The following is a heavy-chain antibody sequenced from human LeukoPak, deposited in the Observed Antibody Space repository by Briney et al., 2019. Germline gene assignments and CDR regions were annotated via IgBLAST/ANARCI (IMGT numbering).Heavy chain of an antibody. V-gene: IGHV4-31*03. CDR1: GGSISSGGYY. CDR2: IYYSGST. CDR3: ARDNPPTYYFDY. J-gene: IGHJ4*02. Sequence: SQTLSLTCTVSGGSISSGGYYWSWIRQHPGKGLEWIGYIYYSGSTYYNPPLKSRVTISVDTSKNQFSLKLSSVTAADTAVYYCARDNPPTYYFDYWGQGTLVTVSS.